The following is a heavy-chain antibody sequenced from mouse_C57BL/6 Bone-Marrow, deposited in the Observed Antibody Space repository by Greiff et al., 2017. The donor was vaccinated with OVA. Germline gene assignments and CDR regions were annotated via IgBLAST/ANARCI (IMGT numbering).Heavy chain of an antibody. CDR3: AREDGNEAMDY. CDR2: IHPNSGST. D-gene: IGHD2-1*01. CDR1: GYTFTSYW. Sequence: QVQLQQSGAELVKPGASVKLSCKASGYTFTSYWMHWLKQRPGQGLEWIGMIHPNSGSTNYTEKFKSKATLTVDKSSSTAYMQLSSLTSEDSAVYYCAREDGNEAMDYWGQGTSVTVSS. J-gene: IGHJ4*01. V-gene: IGHV1-64*01.